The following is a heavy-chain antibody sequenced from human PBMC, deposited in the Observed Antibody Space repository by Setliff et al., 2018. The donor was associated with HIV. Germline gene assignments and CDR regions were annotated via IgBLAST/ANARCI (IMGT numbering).Heavy chain of an antibody. D-gene: IGHD1-26*01. CDR2: INSNNGGT. J-gene: IGHJ4*02. CDR3: ATHRWYSGSYLRDY. Sequence: ASVKVSCKASGYTFTAYYIHWVRQAPGQGLEWMGWINSNNGGTKYAQKLQGRVTMTEDTSTDTAYMELRSLRSEDTAVYYCATHRWYSGSYLRDYWGQGTLVTVSS. V-gene: IGHV1-2*02. CDR1: GYTFTAYY.